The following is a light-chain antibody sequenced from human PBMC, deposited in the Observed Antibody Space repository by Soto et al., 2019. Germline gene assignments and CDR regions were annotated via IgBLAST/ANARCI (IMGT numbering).Light chain of an antibody. CDR3: YSYSPISTNL. J-gene: IGLJ2*01. CDR2: EGS. V-gene: IGLV2-14*01. CDR1: KFDIGRYNY. Sequence: QSALTQPASVSGSPGQTITISCAGTKFDIGRYNYVSWYRQHPGEAPKLIIFEGSKRPSGVSNRFSGSKSANAASLTIAGLQAEDEAAYSCYSYSPISTNLFGGGTKVTVL.